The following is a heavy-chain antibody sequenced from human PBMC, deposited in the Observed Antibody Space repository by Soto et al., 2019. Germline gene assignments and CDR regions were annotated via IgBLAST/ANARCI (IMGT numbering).Heavy chain of an antibody. CDR2: FDPEDGEI. CDR3: ATGIQLLVNLYYFDL. CDR1: GYSLTELS. Sequence: QGQLVQSGAEVMRPGASVTVACKVSGYSLTELSIHWVRQAPGKGPAWMGGFDPEDGEIKFAQNFQGRVTMTEDTATGTAYMALSSLRSEDTVIYYCATGIQLLVNLYYFDLWGQGNLVTVSS. V-gene: IGHV1-24*01. D-gene: IGHD6-13*01. J-gene: IGHJ4*02.